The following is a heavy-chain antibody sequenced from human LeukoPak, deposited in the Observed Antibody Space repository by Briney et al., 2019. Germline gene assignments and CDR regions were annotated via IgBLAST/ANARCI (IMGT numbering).Heavy chain of an antibody. CDR2: IIPIFGTA. CDR3: ARGDYYDSSGYYLQHYYYYYYYMDV. J-gene: IGHJ6*03. V-gene: IGHV1-69*01. Sequence: GASVKVSCKASGGTFSSYAISWVRQAPGQGLEWMGGIIPIFGTANYAQKFQGRVTITADESTSTAYMELSSLRSEDTAVYYCARGDYYDSSGYYLQHYYYYYYYMDVWGKGTTVTISS. CDR1: GGTFSSYA. D-gene: IGHD3-22*01.